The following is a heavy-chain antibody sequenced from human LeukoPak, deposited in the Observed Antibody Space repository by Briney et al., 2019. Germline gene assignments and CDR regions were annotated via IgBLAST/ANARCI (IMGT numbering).Heavy chain of an antibody. J-gene: IGHJ4*02. CDR2: IIPIFGTA. Sequence: GASVKVSCKASGGTFSSYAISWVRQAPGQGLEWMGGIIPIFGTANYAPNFQGRVVIIADESTSTAYMELSSLRSEDTAVYYCASPSLSVSNGYDSPFVYWGQGTLVTVSS. CDR3: ASPSLSVSNGYDSPFVY. V-gene: IGHV1-69*13. D-gene: IGHD5-12*01. CDR1: GGTFSSYA.